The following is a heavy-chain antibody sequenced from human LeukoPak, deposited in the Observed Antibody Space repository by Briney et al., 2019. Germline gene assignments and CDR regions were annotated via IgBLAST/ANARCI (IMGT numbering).Heavy chain of an antibody. V-gene: IGHV3-53*01. CDR2: IYSGGST. CDR3: ARDNVYYFDY. J-gene: IGHJ4*02. CDR1: GFTVSSNY. Sequence: QPGGSLRLSCAASGFTVSSNYMSWVRQAPGKGLEWVSVIYSGGSTYYADSVKGRFTISRDNSKDTLYLQMNSLRAEDTAVYYCARDNVYYFDYWGQGTLVTVSS.